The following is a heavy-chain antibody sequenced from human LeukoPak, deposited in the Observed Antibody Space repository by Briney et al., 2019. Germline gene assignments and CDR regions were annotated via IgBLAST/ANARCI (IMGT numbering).Heavy chain of an antibody. CDR1: GYTFTGYY. V-gene: IGHV1-2*06. Sequence: ASVKVSCKASGYTFTGYYMHWVRQAPGQGLEWMGRINPNSGGTNYAQKFQGRVTMTRDTSISTAYMELSRLRSDDTAVYHCARARNYCSGGSCYYFDYWGQGTLVTVSS. J-gene: IGHJ4*02. D-gene: IGHD2-15*01. CDR2: INPNSGGT. CDR3: ARARNYCSGGSCYYFDY.